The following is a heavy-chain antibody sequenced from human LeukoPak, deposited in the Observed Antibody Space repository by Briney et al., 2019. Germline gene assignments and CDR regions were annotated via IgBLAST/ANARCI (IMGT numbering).Heavy chain of an antibody. D-gene: IGHD6-19*01. CDR2: ISGRGGGT. CDR1: GFTFRSYA. CDR3: AKGLGSGWYLFEY. Sequence: GGSLRLSCAVSGFTFRSYAMNWVRQAPGKGLEWVSTISGRGGGTFYADSVKGRFTISRDDSKDTLYVQMNSLRAEDTAVYYCAKGLGSGWYLFEYWGQGTLVTVSS. J-gene: IGHJ4*02. V-gene: IGHV3-23*01.